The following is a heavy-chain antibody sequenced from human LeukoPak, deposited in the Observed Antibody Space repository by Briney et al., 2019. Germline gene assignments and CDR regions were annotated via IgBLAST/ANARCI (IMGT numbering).Heavy chain of an antibody. Sequence: ASVKVSCKASGYTFTGYYMHWVRQAPGQGLEWMGMINPSAGITTYEQKFQGRVTMTRDTSTSTVYMELSSLRSDDTAVYSCAKDGGTFQFDYWGQGTLVTVSA. CDR2: INPSAGIT. D-gene: IGHD1-26*01. CDR3: AKDGGTFQFDY. CDR1: GYTFTGYY. J-gene: IGHJ4*02. V-gene: IGHV1-46*01.